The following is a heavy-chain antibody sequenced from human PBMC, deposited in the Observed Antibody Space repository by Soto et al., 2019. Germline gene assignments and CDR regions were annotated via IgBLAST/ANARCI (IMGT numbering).Heavy chain of an antibody. CDR1: GYTFTSYG. V-gene: IGHV1-18*01. CDR2: ISANNGNT. D-gene: IGHD1-26*01. Sequence: QVQLVQSGAEVKKPGASVKVSCKASGYTFTSYGFSWVRQAPGQGLEWMGWISANNGNTNYAQKLQGRVTMTTDTATSTDSMELRSLRSDDTAVYYCARDRGSYALDYWGQGTLVTVSS. J-gene: IGHJ4*02. CDR3: ARDRGSYALDY.